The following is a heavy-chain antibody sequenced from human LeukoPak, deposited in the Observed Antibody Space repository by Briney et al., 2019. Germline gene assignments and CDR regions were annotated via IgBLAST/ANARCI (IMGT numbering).Heavy chain of an antibody. V-gene: IGHV4-39*01. CDR2: IYYSGST. D-gene: IGHD3-10*01. CDR1: GDSISSCTFH. CDR3: ARHKNTGSGKGPIDY. Sequence: SETLSLTCTVSGDSISSCTFHWGWIRPPPGKGLEWIGTIYYSGSTYYNPSLKSRVTISVDTSKNQFSLKLSSVTAADTALYYCARHKNTGSGKGPIDYWGQGTLVTVSS. J-gene: IGHJ4*02.